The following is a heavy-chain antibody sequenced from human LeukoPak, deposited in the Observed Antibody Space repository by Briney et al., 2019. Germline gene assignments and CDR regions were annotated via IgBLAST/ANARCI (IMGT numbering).Heavy chain of an antibody. CDR3: ARGPGGWYLY. CDR1: GGSFSGYY. V-gene: IGHV4-34*01. J-gene: IGHJ4*02. D-gene: IGHD6-19*01. CDR2: INHSGST. Sequence: SETLSLTCAVYGGSFSGYYWSWIRQPPGKGLEWIGEINHSGSTNYNPSLKSRVTISVDTSKNQFSLKLSSVTAADTAVYYCARGPGGWYLYWGQGTLVTVSS.